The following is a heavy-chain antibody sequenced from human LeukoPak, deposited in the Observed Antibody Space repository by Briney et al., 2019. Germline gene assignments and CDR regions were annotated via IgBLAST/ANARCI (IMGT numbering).Heavy chain of an antibody. D-gene: IGHD3-3*01. V-gene: IGHV3-7*01. CDR3: AREKRLAIYYMDV. CDR1: GFTFSSYW. CDR2: IKQDGSEK. J-gene: IGHJ6*03. Sequence: PGGSLRLSCAASGFTFSSYWMSWVRQAPGKGLEWVANIKQDGSEKYYVDSVKGRFTISRDNAKNSLYLQMNSLRAEDTAVYYCAREKRLAIYYMDVWGKGTTVTVSS.